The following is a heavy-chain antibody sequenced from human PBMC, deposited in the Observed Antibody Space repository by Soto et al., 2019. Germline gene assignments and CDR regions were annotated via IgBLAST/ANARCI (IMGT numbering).Heavy chain of an antibody. CDR2: INHSGGT. V-gene: IGHV4-34*01. Sequence: PSETLSLTCAVYGGSFSGYYWSWIRQPPGKGLEWIGEINHSGGTNYNPSLKSRVTISVDTSKNQFSLKLSSVTAADTAVYYCAREYGGNSGTFDYWGQGTLVTVSS. J-gene: IGHJ4*02. CDR3: AREYGGNSGTFDY. D-gene: IGHD2-21*02. CDR1: GGSFSGYY.